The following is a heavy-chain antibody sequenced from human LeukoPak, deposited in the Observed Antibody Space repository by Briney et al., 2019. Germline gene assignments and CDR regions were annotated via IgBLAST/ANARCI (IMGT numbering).Heavy chain of an antibody. D-gene: IGHD4-17*01. CDR2: INSDGSST. J-gene: IGHJ4*02. CDR1: GFTFSSYA. V-gene: IGHV3-74*01. CDR3: ARRETTVTTLDY. Sequence: GGSLRLSCAASGFTFSSYAIHWVRQAPGKGLVWVSRINSDGSSTSYADSVKGRFTISRDNAKNTLYLQMNSLRAEDTAVYYCARRETTVTTLDYWGQGTLVTVSS.